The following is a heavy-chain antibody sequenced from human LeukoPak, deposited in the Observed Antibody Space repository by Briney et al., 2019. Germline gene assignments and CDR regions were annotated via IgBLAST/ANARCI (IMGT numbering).Heavy chain of an antibody. Sequence: GGSLRLSCAASGFTFSSYWMSWVRQAPGKGLEWVANIKQDGSEKYYVDSVKGRFTISRDNAKNSLYLQMNSLRAEDTAVYYCARVGSHRNSGYDSWGQGTLVTVSS. J-gene: IGHJ5*01. CDR2: IKQDGSEK. CDR1: GFTFSSYW. CDR3: ARVGSHRNSGYDS. V-gene: IGHV3-7*01. D-gene: IGHD5-12*01.